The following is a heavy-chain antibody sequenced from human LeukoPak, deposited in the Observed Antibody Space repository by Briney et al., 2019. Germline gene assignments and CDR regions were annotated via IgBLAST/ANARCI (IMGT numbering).Heavy chain of an antibody. CDR3: AKASLWFGELLSSLGWFDP. V-gene: IGHV3-23*01. Sequence: GGSLRLSCAASGFTFSSYAMSWVRQAPGKGLEWVSAISGSGGSTYYADSVKGRFTISRDNSKNTLYLQMNSLRAEDTAVYYCAKASLWFGELLSSLGWFDPWGQGTLVTVSS. J-gene: IGHJ5*02. CDR1: GFTFSSYA. D-gene: IGHD3-10*01. CDR2: ISGSGGST.